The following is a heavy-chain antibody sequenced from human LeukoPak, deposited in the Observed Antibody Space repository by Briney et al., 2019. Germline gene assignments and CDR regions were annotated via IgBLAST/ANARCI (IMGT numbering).Heavy chain of an antibody. J-gene: IGHJ3*02. Sequence: ASVKVSCKASGYIFTSYYMHWVRQAPGQGLEWMGIINPSDGSTNYAQKFQGRVIMTRDMSTSTVYMELSSLRSEDTAVYYCARGRNYYDSSGYYYEGDAFDIWGQGTMVTVSS. V-gene: IGHV1-46*01. CDR1: GYIFTSYY. CDR2: INPSDGST. CDR3: ARGRNYYDSSGYYYEGDAFDI. D-gene: IGHD3-22*01.